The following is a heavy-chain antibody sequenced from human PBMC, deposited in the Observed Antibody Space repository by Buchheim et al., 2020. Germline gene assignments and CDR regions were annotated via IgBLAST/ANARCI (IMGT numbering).Heavy chain of an antibody. CDR2: ISAYNGNT. D-gene: IGHD2-21*01. J-gene: IGHJ6*03. CDR3: ARDRESLIGLPDV. Sequence: QVKLEQSGAEVKKPGASVKVSCKASGYTFISYGISWVRQAPGQGLEWMGWISAYNGNTNYAEKVQGRVTMTIDTSTSTAYMELRSLESDDTAVYYWARDRESLIGLPDVWGKGTT. V-gene: IGHV1-18*01. CDR1: GYTFISYG.